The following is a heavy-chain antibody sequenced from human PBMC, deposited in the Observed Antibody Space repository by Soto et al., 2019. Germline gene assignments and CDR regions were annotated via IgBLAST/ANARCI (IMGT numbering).Heavy chain of an antibody. D-gene: IGHD7-27*01. V-gene: IGHV3-7*03. Sequence: EVQLVESGGDLVQPGGSLRLSCAASGFIFTNYWMTWVRQAPGKGLEWVANINHDGSETYYLDPVKGRFAISRDNAKNSLFLQMNSLRDEDPAIYYCARSLLGPMAFDMWGHGTVVAVSS. CDR3: ARSLLGPMAFDM. J-gene: IGHJ3*02. CDR1: GFIFTNYW. CDR2: INHDGSET.